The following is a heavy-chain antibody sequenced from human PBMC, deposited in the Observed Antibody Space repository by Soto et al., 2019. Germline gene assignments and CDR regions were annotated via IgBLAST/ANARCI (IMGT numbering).Heavy chain of an antibody. CDR1: GGSISTGGYS. V-gene: IGHV4-30-2*01. J-gene: IGHJ2*01. CDR2: IYHSGTT. Sequence: QLQLQESGSGLVKPSQTLSLTCAVSGGSISTGGYSWSWIRQPPGKGLEWIGYIYHSGTTYYNPSLKSRVTMSVDRSKNXFSLXXSXXXXAXXXXXXXXXXXXXFDLWGRGTLVTVSS. CDR3: XXXXXXFDL.